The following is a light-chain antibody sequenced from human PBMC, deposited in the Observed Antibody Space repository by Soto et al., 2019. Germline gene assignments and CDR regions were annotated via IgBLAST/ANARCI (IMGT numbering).Light chain of an antibody. CDR3: QQYGSSPGT. Sequence: IVMTQSPATLSVSPWERATLSCRASQSVNSNYLAWYQQKPGQAPRLLIYGASSRATGIPDRFSGSGSGTDFTLTISRLEPEDFAVYYCQQYGSSPGTFGQGTKVDIK. CDR2: GAS. J-gene: IGKJ1*01. CDR1: QSVNSNY. V-gene: IGKV3-20*01.